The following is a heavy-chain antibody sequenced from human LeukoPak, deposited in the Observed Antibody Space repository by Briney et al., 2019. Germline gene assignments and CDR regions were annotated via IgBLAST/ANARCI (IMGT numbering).Heavy chain of an antibody. J-gene: IGHJ3*02. CDR3: ARLSTGPYGLGTFDI. CDR2: INKSGST. Sequence: PSETLSLTCTVSGGSISSYYWSWIRQPPGKGLEWIAYINKSGSTNYNPSLKSRVTMSVDRSKNQFSQRLNSVTAAETAVYFCARLSTGPYGLGTFDIWGQGTMVTVSS. V-gene: IGHV4-59*08. D-gene: IGHD1-1*01. CDR1: GGSISSYY.